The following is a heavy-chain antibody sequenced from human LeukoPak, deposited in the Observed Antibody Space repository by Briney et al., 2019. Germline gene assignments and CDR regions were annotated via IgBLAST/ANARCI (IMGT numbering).Heavy chain of an antibody. D-gene: IGHD3-9*01. Sequence: GESLKISCKASGYRFLNHWIGWVRQMPGKGLEWKGIIHSDDSDTRYSPSFRGHVTMSVDKSATTAYLQWDTLKASDTAIYYCARRSDISASPNWFDPWGQGTLVIVSS. V-gene: IGHV5-51*01. CDR3: ARRSDISASPNWFDP. CDR1: GYRFLNHW. CDR2: IHSDDSDT. J-gene: IGHJ5*02.